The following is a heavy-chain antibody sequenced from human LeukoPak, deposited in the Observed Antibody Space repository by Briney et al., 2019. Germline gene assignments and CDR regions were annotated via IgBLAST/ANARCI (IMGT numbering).Heavy chain of an antibody. V-gene: IGHV3-30-3*01. Sequence: GGSLRLSCAASGFVFSHYAIYLVRQAPGKGLEWMALISYDGSNQFYADSVKGRFTISRDNSKNTLYLQMNSLRTEDTAVYYCARAKTTVTTFDAFDIWGQGTMVTVSS. J-gene: IGHJ3*02. D-gene: IGHD4-17*01. CDR3: ARAKTTVTTFDAFDI. CDR1: GFVFSHYA. CDR2: ISYDGSNQ.